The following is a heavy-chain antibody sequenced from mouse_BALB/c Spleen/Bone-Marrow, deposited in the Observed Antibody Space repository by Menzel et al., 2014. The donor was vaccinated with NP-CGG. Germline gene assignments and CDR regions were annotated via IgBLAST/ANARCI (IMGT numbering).Heavy chain of an antibody. J-gene: IGHJ2*01. CDR1: GFDFSRYW. D-gene: IGHD1-2*01. Sequence: EVQVVESGGGLVQPGGSLKLSCTVSGFDFSRYWMSWVRQAPGKGLQWIGEINPESSTINYTPSLKDKFIISRDNAKNTLYLQMSKVRSEDTALYYCTRLTYYGLTDYWGQGTPLPVSS. V-gene: IGHV4-1*02. CDR3: TRLTYYGLTDY. CDR2: INPESSTI.